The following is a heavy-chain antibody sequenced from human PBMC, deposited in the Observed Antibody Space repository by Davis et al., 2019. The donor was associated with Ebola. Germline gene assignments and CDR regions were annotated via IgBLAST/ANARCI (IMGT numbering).Heavy chain of an antibody. CDR2: IYTGDSDT. CDR1: GNSFSSHW. CDR3: ASLRRTITGMDDAFDI. Sequence: GGSLRLSCKDSGNSFSSHWIGWVRQMPGKGLDWMGIIYTGDSDTRYSPSFRGQATISADKSSKTAFLQWSSLKASDTAIYYCASLRRTITGMDDAFDIWGQGTMVTVSS. V-gene: IGHV5-51*01. D-gene: IGHD1-20*01. J-gene: IGHJ3*02.